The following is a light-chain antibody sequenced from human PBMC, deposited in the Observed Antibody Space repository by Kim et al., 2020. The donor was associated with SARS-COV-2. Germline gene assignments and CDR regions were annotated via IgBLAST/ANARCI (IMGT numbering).Light chain of an antibody. CDR2: DVI. Sequence: QSALTQPASVSGSPGQSITISCTGTSSDVGGYNFVSWYQQNPGKVPKLIIYDVINRPSGVSNRFSGSKSGNTASLTISGLQAEDEADYYCSSYTGSRTLRVFGGRTQVT. CDR3: SSYTGSRTLRV. J-gene: IGLJ3*02. V-gene: IGLV2-14*03. CDR1: SSDVGGYNF.